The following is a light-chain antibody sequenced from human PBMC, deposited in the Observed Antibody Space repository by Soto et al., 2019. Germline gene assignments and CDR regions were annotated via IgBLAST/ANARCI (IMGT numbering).Light chain of an antibody. V-gene: IGKV3-20*01. CDR2: GAS. J-gene: IGKJ2*01. CDR1: QSVTSNY. CDR3: HHYSFSRDT. Sequence: ENVLTQFPGTLSLSPGERATLSCRASQSVTSNYLAWYQQKPGQAPRLLIYGASSRATGIPDRFSGSGSGTDFTLTISRLEPEDSAVYYCHHYSFSRDTFGQGTKLEIK.